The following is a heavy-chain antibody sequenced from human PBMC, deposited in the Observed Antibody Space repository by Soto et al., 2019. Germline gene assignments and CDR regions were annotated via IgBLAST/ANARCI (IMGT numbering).Heavy chain of an antibody. CDR1: GFTFSSYE. Sequence: EVQLVESGGGLVQPGGSLRLSCAASGFTFSSYEMNWVRQAPGKGLEWVSYISSSGSTIYYADSVKGRFTISRDNAKNPLYLQMNSLRAEDTAVYYCARALTPLYYYYGMDVWGQGTTVTVSS. J-gene: IGHJ6*02. CDR2: ISSSGSTI. CDR3: ARALTPLYYYYGMDV. V-gene: IGHV3-48*03.